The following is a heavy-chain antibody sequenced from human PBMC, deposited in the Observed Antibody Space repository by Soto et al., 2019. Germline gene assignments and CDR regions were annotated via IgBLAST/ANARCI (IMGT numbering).Heavy chain of an antibody. CDR2: IYYSGST. D-gene: IGHD5-18*01. J-gene: IGHJ4*02. Sequence: SETLSLTCTVSGGSISSGDYYWSWIRQPPGKGLEWIGYIYYSGSTYYNPSLKSRVTISVDTSKDQFSLKLSSVTAADTAVYYCARVRYSYGFGLDYWGQGTLVTVSS. V-gene: IGHV4-30-4*01. CDR1: GGSISSGDYY. CDR3: ARVRYSYGFGLDY.